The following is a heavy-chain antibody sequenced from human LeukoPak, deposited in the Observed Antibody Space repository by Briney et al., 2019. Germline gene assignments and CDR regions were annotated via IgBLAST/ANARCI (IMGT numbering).Heavy chain of an antibody. V-gene: IGHV3-48*03. CDR2: ISSSGTTT. Sequence: GGSLRLSCAASGFSFSVYEMHWVRQAPGKGLEWISDISSSGTTTYYADSVKGRFTISRDNAKNSLYLQMNSLRAEDTAVYYCTTLTGATNFDYRGQGTLVTVSS. D-gene: IGHD6-25*01. CDR1: GFSFSVYE. J-gene: IGHJ4*02. CDR3: TTLTGATNFDY.